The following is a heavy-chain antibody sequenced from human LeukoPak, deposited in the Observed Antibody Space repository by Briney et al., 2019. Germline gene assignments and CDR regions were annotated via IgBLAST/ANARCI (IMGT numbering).Heavy chain of an antibody. CDR1: GFTFSSYW. CDR3: ATHLDWAFDY. D-gene: IGHD3-9*01. V-gene: IGHV3-7*01. Sequence: GGSLRLSCAASGFTFSSYWMSWVRQAPGKGLEWVANIKKDGTETYYVDSVKGRFTISRDNAKNSLYLQMNTLRAEDTALYYCATHLDWAFDYWGQGTLVTVSS. CDR2: IKKDGTET. J-gene: IGHJ4*02.